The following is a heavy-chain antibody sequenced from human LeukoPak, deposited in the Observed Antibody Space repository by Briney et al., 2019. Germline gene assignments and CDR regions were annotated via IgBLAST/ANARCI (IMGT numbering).Heavy chain of an antibody. V-gene: IGHV4-39*07. CDR2: IYYSGST. J-gene: IGHJ4*02. CDR1: GVSISTFY. CDR3: ARVNRSFGGVIVIPELD. D-gene: IGHD3-16*02. Sequence: SETLSLTCTVSGVSISTFYWGWIRQPPGKGLEWIGSIYYSGSTYYNPPLKSRVTISVDTSKNQFSLKLSSVTAADTAVYYCARVNRSFGGVIVIPELDWGQGTLVTASS.